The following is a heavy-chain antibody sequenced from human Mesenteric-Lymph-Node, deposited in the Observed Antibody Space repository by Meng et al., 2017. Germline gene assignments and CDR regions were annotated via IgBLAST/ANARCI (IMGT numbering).Heavy chain of an antibody. CDR1: GGTFSSYA. CDR3: AREEGDSSGYYSNAFDI. V-gene: IGHV1-69*06. Sequence: SVKVSCKASGGTFSSYAISWVRQAPGQGLEWMGGIIPIFGTANYAQKFQGRVTITADKSTSTAYMELSSLRSEGTAVYYCAREEGDSSGYYSNAFDIWGQGTMVTVSS. D-gene: IGHD3-22*01. CDR2: IIPIFGTA. J-gene: IGHJ3*02.